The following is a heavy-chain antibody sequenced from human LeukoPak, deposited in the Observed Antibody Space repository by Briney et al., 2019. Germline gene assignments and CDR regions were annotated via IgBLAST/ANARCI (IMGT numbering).Heavy chain of an antibody. CDR2: IYHSGST. CDR3: ARSSNGDFDY. CDR1: GYSISSGYY. Sequence: PSETLSLTCTVSGYSISSGYYWGWIRQPPGKGLEWIGSIYHSGSTYYNPSLKSRVTISVDTSKNQFSLKLSSVTAADTAVYYCARSSNGDFDYWGQGTLVTVSS. D-gene: IGHD2-8*01. J-gene: IGHJ4*02. V-gene: IGHV4-38-2*02.